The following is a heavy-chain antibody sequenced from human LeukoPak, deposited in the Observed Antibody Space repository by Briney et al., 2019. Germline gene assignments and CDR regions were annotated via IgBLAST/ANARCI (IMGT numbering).Heavy chain of an antibody. CDR2: IYPGDSDT. V-gene: IGHV5-51*01. D-gene: IGHD3-10*01. Sequence: GESLKISCKGSEYSFTNYWIGWVRQMPGKGLEWMGIIYPGDSDTRYSPPFQGQVTISADKSISTAYLQWSGLKASDTAMYYCARATGSGSYQRFDYWGQGTLVTVSS. J-gene: IGHJ4*02. CDR3: ARATGSGSYQRFDY. CDR1: EYSFTNYW.